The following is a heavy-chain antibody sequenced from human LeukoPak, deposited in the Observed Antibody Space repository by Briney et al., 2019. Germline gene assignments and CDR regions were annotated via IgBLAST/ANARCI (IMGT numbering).Heavy chain of an antibody. Sequence: TGGSLRLSCAASGFTFSSYAMSWVRQAPGKGLEWVSTTSGSGGSTSYADSVKGRFTISRDNSKNTLYLQMNNLRAEDRAIYYCAKDPPSSGTTFDYWGQGTLVTVSS. D-gene: IGHD2/OR15-2a*01. V-gene: IGHV3-23*01. CDR1: GFTFSSYA. J-gene: IGHJ4*02. CDR2: TSGSGGST. CDR3: AKDPPSSGTTFDY.